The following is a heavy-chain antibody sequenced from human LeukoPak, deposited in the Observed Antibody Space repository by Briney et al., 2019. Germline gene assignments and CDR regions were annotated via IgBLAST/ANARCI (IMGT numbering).Heavy chain of an antibody. CDR3: ARRPDYSDAFDI. CDR1: GYRFTNYW. V-gene: IGHV5-51*01. J-gene: IGHJ3*02. Sequence: GESLKISCEGVGYRFTNYWIGWVRQMPGKGLEWMGIIYPVASETKYSPSFQGQVTMSADKSISIAYLQWTSLKASDTAMYYCARRPDYSDAFDIWGQGTMVTVFS. CDR2: IYPVASET. D-gene: IGHD2-21*01.